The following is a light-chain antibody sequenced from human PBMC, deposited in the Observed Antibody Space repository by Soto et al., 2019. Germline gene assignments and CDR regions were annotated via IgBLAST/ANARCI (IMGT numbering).Light chain of an antibody. Sequence: QSALTQPASVSGSPGQSITISCTGTSSDVGGYIYVSWYQQHPGKAPKLMIYDVTSRPSGVSYRFSGSKSGSTASLTISGLQAEDEADYYCSSYTTSSSYVFGTGTKVT. J-gene: IGLJ1*01. CDR1: SSDVGGYIY. CDR3: SSYTTSSSYV. V-gene: IGLV2-14*01. CDR2: DVT.